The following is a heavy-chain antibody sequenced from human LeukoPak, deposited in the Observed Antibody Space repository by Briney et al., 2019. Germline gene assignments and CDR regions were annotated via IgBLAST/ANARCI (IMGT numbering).Heavy chain of an antibody. V-gene: IGHV4-59*08. CDR1: GGSISSYY. CDR3: ARPRRGHPPRTFDP. Sequence: SETLSLTCTVSGGSISSYYWSWIRQPPGKGLEWIGYIYCSGSTNYNPSLKSRVTISVDTSKNQFSLKLSSVTAADTAVYYCARPRRGHPPRTFDPWGQGTLVTVSS. J-gene: IGHJ5*02. CDR2: IYCSGST. D-gene: IGHD3-10*01.